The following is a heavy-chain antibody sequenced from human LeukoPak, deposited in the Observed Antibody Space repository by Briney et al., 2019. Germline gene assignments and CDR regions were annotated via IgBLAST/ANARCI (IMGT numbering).Heavy chain of an antibody. D-gene: IGHD6-6*01. Sequence: GGSLRLSCAASGFTLSSYPMSWVRQAPGKGLEWVSAMNRSGGNTYYADSVKGRFTLSRDNSKNTLYLQMNSLRAEDTAVYYCAKDVRIAARQSANYFDYWGQGTLVTVSS. V-gene: IGHV3-23*01. CDR1: GFTLSSYP. CDR3: AKDVRIAARQSANYFDY. J-gene: IGHJ4*02. CDR2: MNRSGGNT.